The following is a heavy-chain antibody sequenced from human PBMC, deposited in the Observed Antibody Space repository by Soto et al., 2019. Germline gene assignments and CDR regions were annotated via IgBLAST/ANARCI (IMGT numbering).Heavy chain of an antibody. D-gene: IGHD2-15*01. J-gene: IGHJ6*02. CDR1: GGSISSGGYY. Sequence: QVQLQESGPGLVKPSQTLSLTCTVSGGSISSGGYYWSWIRQHPGKGLGRIGYIYYSGSTYYNPSLKSRVTISVDTSKNRVSLKLSSVTAADTAVYYCAGEARVAYYYYGMDVWGQGTTVTVSS. V-gene: IGHV4-31*03. CDR3: AGEARVAYYYYGMDV. CDR2: IYYSGST.